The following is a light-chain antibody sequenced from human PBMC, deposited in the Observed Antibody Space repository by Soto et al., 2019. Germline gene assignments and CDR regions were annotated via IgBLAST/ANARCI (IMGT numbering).Light chain of an antibody. V-gene: IGKV1-5*01. Sequence: DIQMTQSPSTLSASVGDRVTITCRASQSISSWLAWYQQKPGKAPKLLIYDASSLESGVPSRFSGSGSGTDFTLTISSLQAEDFATYYCLQDHNYQWTFGQGTK. J-gene: IGKJ2*02. CDR3: LQDHNYQWT. CDR2: DAS. CDR1: QSISSW.